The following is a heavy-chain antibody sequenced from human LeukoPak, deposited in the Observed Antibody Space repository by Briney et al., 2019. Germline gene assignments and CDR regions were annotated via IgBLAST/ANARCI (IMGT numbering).Heavy chain of an antibody. CDR1: GGSISSSSYY. CDR3: ARHVSGWYYFDY. J-gene: IGHJ4*02. CDR2: IYYSGST. Sequence: SETLSLTCTVSGGSISSSSYYWGWIRQPPGKGLEWIGSIYYSGSTYYNPSLKSRVTISVDTSKSQFSLKLSSATAADTAVYYCARHVSGWYYFDYWGQGTLVTVSS. V-gene: IGHV4-39*01. D-gene: IGHD6-19*01.